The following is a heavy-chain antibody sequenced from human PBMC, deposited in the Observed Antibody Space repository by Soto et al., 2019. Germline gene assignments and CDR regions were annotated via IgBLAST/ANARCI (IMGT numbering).Heavy chain of an antibody. CDR3: AREPPTCSGGSCYSPPNAFDI. D-gene: IGHD2-15*01. CDR1: GFTFSSYW. Sequence: GGSLRLSCAASGFTFSSYWMSWVRQAPGKGLEWVANIKQDGSEKYYVDSVKGRFTISRDNAKNSLYLQMNSLRAEDTAVYYCAREPPTCSGGSCYSPPNAFDIWGQGTMVTV. CDR2: IKQDGSEK. V-gene: IGHV3-7*01. J-gene: IGHJ3*02.